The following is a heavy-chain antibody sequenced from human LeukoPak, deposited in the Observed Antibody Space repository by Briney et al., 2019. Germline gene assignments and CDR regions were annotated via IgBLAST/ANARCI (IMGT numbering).Heavy chain of an antibody. CDR3: AKSGRRGELTYFDY. D-gene: IGHD1-26*01. J-gene: IGHJ4*02. Sequence: GGSLRLSCAASGFVFRSYPMQWVRQAPGKGLEWVTIISYDGNHIFYADSVKGRFTISRDNSKNTLYLQMNSLRAEDTAVYYCAKSGRRGELTYFDYWGQGTLVTVSS. V-gene: IGHV3-30*04. CDR1: GFVFRSYP. CDR2: ISYDGNHI.